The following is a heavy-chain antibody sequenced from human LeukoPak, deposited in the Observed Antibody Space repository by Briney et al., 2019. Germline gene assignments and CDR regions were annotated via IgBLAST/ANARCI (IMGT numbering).Heavy chain of an antibody. CDR1: GITLSNYG. J-gene: IGHJ4*02. CDR2: ISERGGST. CDR3: AKRGIVIRAVIIIGFHKEAYYFDY. V-gene: IGHV3-23*01. D-gene: IGHD3-10*01. Sequence: AGSLRLSCVVSGITLSNYGMSWVRQAPGKGLEWVSGISERGGSTNYADSVKGRFIISRDTSKNTVYLEMNSLRVEDTAVYFCAKRGIVIRAVIIIGFHKEAYYFDYWGQGILVTVST.